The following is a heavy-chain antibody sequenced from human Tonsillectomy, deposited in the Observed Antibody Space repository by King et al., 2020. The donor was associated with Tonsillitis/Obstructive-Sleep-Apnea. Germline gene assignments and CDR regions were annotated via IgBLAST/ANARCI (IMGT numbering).Heavy chain of an antibody. J-gene: IGHJ4*02. D-gene: IGHD2-15*01. V-gene: IGHV3-48*02. Sequence: VQLVESGGGLVQPGGSLRLSCAASGFTFSSYSMNWVRQAPGKGLEWVSYISSSSSTIYYADSVKGRFTISRDNAKNSLYLQMNSLRDEDTAVYYCARERYCSGGSCYYFDYWGQGTLVTDSS. CDR3: ARERYCSGGSCYYFDY. CDR2: ISSSSSTI. CDR1: GFTFSSYS.